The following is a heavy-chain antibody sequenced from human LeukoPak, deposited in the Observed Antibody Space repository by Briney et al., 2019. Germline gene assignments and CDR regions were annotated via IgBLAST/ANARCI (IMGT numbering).Heavy chain of an antibody. J-gene: IGHJ4*02. CDR1: GFTFSSYA. CDR3: ARVGYGPPFEY. CDR2: ISSSSGTI. V-gene: IGHV3-48*02. Sequence: GGSLRLSCAASGFTFSSYAMSWVRQAPGKGLEWVSYISSSSGTIYYADSVKGRFTISRDNAKNSLYLQMSSLRDEDTAVYYCARVGYGPPFEYWGQGTLVTVSS. D-gene: IGHD5-18*01.